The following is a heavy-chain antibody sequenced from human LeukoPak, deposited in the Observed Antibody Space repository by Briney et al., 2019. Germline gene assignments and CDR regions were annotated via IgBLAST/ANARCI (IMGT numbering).Heavy chain of an antibody. J-gene: IGHJ4*02. CDR1: GFTFDDYA. CDR3: ARKNGLDY. V-gene: IGHV3-20*04. Sequence: GGSLRLSCAASGFTFDDYAMSWVRQAPGKGLEWVSGVNWNGDRTGYADSVKGRFTISRDNAKNSLYLQMNSLRAEDTAAYYCARKNGLDYWGQGTLVTVSS. CDR2: VNWNGDRT.